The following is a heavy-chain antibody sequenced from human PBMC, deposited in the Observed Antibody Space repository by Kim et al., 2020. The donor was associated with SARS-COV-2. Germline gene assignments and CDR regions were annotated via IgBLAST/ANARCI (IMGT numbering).Heavy chain of an antibody. CDR3: ARQVRGLDP. Sequence: SETLSLTCTVSGDSISSRSDYWGWLRQPPGKGLAWLGPIYYTGSTYYNPYLKSRVTISVDTSKNQFSLKLSSVTAADTAVYYCARQVRGLDPWGQGTLVTVAS. J-gene: IGHJ5*02. CDR2: IYYTGST. CDR1: GDSISSRSDY. V-gene: IGHV4-39*01. D-gene: IGHD2-21*01.